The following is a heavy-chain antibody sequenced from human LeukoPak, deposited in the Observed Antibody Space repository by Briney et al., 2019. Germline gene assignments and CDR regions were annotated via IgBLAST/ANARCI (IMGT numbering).Heavy chain of an antibody. D-gene: IGHD2-8*02. CDR2: IKQDGSTK. Sequence: GGSLRHSCAASGFTFTNSWMAWVRQAPGKGLEWVANIKQDGSTKHYADSLKGRFTISRDNPKNSLYLQMNSLRADDTAVYYCARDTDGSLDWWGQGILGSVAS. V-gene: IGHV3-7*01. CDR3: ARDTDGSLDW. CDR1: GFTFTNSW. J-gene: IGHJ4*02.